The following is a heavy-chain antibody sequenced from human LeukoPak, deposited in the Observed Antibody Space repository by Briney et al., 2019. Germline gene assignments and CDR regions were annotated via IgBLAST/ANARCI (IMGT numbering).Heavy chain of an antibody. Sequence: SEILSLTCTVSGGSISSHYWSWIRQPPGKGLEWIGYIYYTGSTSYNPSLKSRVTISVDTSKNQFSLKLSSVTVADTAVYYCARFYDISGHPSRIDYWGQGTLVTVSS. D-gene: IGHD3-22*01. V-gene: IGHV4-59*11. CDR1: GGSISSHY. CDR2: IYYTGST. CDR3: ARFYDISGHPSRIDY. J-gene: IGHJ4*02.